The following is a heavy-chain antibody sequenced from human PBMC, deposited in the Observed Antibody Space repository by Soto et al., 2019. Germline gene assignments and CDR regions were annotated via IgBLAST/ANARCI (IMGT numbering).Heavy chain of an antibody. V-gene: IGHV3-74*01. CDR1: GFTFSAYW. D-gene: IGHD1-1*01. CDR3: TRGPRVSSTGTGAH. J-gene: IGHJ4*02. Sequence: SCEVSGFTFSAYWMHWVRQVPGKGLIWVSRISDDGSTTTYADSVKGRFTISRDNAKNTLYLQMNSLRADDTGLYYCTRGPRVSSTGTGAHWGQGTLVTVSS. CDR2: ISDDGSTT.